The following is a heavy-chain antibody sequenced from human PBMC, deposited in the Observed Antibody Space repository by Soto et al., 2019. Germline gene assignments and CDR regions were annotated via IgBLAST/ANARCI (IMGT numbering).Heavy chain of an antibody. V-gene: IGHV4-34*01. Sequence: SETLSLTCAVYGGSFSGYYWSWIRQPPGKGLEWIGEINHSGSTNYNPSLKSRVTISADTSKNQFSLKLSSVTAADTAVYYCARGSWDTLTGYYLDYWGQGTLVTVSS. CDR1: GGSFSGYY. CDR2: INHSGST. CDR3: ARGSWDTLTGYYLDY. D-gene: IGHD3-9*01. J-gene: IGHJ4*02.